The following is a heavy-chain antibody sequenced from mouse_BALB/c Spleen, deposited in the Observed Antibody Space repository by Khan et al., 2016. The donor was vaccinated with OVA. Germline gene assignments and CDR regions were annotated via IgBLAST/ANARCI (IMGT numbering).Heavy chain of an antibody. CDR2: INPYNDGT. CDR3: ARDNGSSFWFAY. Sequence: VQLKESGPELVKPGASVKMSCKASGYTFTNYIIHWVKQKPGQGLEWIGNINPYNDGTKYNEKFKGKATLTSDKSSSTAYMELSGLTSEDSAVYYCARDNGSSFWFAYWGQGPLVTVSA. CDR1: GYTFTNYI. J-gene: IGHJ3*01. D-gene: IGHD1-1*01. V-gene: IGHV1S136*01.